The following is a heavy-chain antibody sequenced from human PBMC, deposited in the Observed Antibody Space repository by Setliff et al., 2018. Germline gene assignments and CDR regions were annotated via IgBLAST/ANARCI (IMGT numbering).Heavy chain of an antibody. CDR2: IYFGGNT. CDR3: ARDASASDGRNAFDI. D-gene: IGHD1-26*01. CDR1: GGSISDNGYF. J-gene: IGHJ3*02. Sequence: SETLSLTCTVPGGSISDNGYFWGWVRQPPGKGLEWIGNIYFGGNTYFNPSFKSRVTMSIDTSNSQFSLKLSSVTAADMAIYYCARDASASDGRNAFDIWGQGTMVTVSS. V-gene: IGHV4-39*07.